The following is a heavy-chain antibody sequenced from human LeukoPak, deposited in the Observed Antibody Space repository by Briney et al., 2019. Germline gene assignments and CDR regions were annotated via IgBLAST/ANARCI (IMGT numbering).Heavy chain of an antibody. Sequence: SETLSLTCTVSGGSISSSSYYWGWIRQPPGKGLEWIGSIYYSGSTYYNPSLKSRVTISVDPSKNQFSLELSSVTAADTAVYYCARDSGGPTPYYMDVWGKGTTVTVSS. CDR3: ARDSGGPTPYYMDV. CDR1: GGSISSSSYY. CDR2: IYYSGST. J-gene: IGHJ6*03. V-gene: IGHV4-39*07. D-gene: IGHD1-26*01.